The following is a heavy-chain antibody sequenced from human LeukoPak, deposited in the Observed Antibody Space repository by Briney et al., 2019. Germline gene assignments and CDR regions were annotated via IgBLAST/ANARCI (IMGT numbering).Heavy chain of an antibody. Sequence: SETLSLTCTVSGGSISSSSYYWSWIRQPPGKGLEWIGYIYYSGSTYYNPSLKSRVTISVDTSKNQFSLKLSSVTAADTAVYYCARRATVTTKGAFDIWGQGTMVTVSS. CDR3: ARRATVTTKGAFDI. D-gene: IGHD4-17*01. V-gene: IGHV4-39*07. CDR1: GGSISSSSYY. CDR2: IYYSGST. J-gene: IGHJ3*02.